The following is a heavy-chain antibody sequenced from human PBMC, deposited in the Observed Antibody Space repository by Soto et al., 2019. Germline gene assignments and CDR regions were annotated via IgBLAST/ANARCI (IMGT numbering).Heavy chain of an antibody. J-gene: IGHJ3*02. CDR1: GFTFSSYA. D-gene: IGHD3-9*01. CDR3: AKWEERYFDWLGGADAFDI. V-gene: IGHV3-23*01. CDR2: ISGSGGST. Sequence: GGSLRLSCAASGFTFSSYAMSWVRQAPGKGLEWVSAISGSGGSTYYADSVKGRFTISRDNSKNTLYLQMNSLRAEDTDVYYCAKWEERYFDWLGGADAFDIWGQGTMVTVSS.